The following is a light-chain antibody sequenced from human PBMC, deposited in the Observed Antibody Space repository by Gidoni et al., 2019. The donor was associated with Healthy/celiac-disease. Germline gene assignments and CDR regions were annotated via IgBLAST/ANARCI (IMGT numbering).Light chain of an antibody. V-gene: IGLV1-44*01. Sequence: QSVLSQPPSASGTPGQRVTIACSGRSSNIGSNSVNWYQQLPGTAPKLLIYSNNQRPPGVPDLFSGSKSGTSASLAISGLQSEDEADYYCAAWDDSLNGPVVFGGGTKLTVL. CDR2: SNN. CDR1: SSNIGSNS. J-gene: IGLJ2*01. CDR3: AAWDDSLNGPVV.